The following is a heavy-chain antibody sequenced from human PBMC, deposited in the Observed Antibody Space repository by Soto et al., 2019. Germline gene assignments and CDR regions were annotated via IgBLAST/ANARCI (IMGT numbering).Heavy chain of an antibody. CDR1: GYSFTSYW. V-gene: IGHV5-51*01. J-gene: IGHJ3*02. Sequence: VESLTISCKVSGYSFTSYWIGWVLQMPGKGLEWMGIIYPGDSYTGYSPSFQGQVTISADKSISTAYLQWSSLKASDTAMYYCARPEVFGVLDAFDIWGQGTMVTVSS. CDR2: IYPGDSYT. CDR3: ARPEVFGVLDAFDI. D-gene: IGHD3-3*01.